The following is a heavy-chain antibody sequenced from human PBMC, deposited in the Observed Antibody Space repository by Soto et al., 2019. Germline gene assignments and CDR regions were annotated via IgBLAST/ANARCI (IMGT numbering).Heavy chain of an antibody. D-gene: IGHD5-18*01. CDR1: GFTFSSYA. CDR2: ISYDGSNK. V-gene: IGHV3-30-3*01. J-gene: IGHJ4*02. Sequence: QVQLVESGGGVVQPGRSLRLSCAASGFTFSSYAMHWVRQAPGKGLEWVAVISYDGSNKYYADSVKGRFTISRDNSKNTLYLQMNRLRAEDTAVYYCARPGIQLWLRSTFDYWGQGTLVTVSS. CDR3: ARPGIQLWLRSTFDY.